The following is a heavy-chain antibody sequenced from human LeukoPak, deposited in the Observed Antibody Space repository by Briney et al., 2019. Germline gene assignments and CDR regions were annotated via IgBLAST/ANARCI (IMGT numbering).Heavy chain of an antibody. CDR2: IGAGDKYT. Sequence: GGSLRLSCAASGFTLRNYAMSWVRQAPGKGLEWVSSIGAGDKYTYYGDSVKGRFTISRDNSKNTLYLQMNSLRAEDTAVYYCRGGYDAFDIWGQGTMVTVSS. CDR1: GFTLRNYA. V-gene: IGHV3-23*01. D-gene: IGHD3-22*01. J-gene: IGHJ3*02. CDR3: RGGYDAFDI.